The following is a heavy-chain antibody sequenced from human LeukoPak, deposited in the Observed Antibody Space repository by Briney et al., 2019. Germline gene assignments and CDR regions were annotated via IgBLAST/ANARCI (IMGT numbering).Heavy chain of an antibody. CDR2: INAGNGNT. CDR3: ASLDWGVSDFDY. V-gene: IGHV1-3*01. CDR1: GYTFIGYA. Sequence: ASVKVSCKASGYTFIGYAIHWVRQAPGQRLEWMGWINAGNGNTKYSQKFQGRVTITRDTSATTAYMELSSLRSEDAAVYYCASLDWGVSDFDYWGQGTLVTVSS. J-gene: IGHJ4*02. D-gene: IGHD7-27*01.